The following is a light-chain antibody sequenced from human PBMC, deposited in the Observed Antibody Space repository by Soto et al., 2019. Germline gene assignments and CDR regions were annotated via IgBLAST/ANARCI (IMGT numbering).Light chain of an antibody. CDR2: AAS. J-gene: IGKJ1*01. CDR1: QGINVW. Sequence: DIQMTQSPSSVSASVGDRVTITCRASQGINVWLAWYQHKPGKAPKLLIHAASSLQSGVPSRFSGSGSGPDFSLTISSLQPEDYATYYCQQANNFPWTFGQGTKVEIK. CDR3: QQANNFPWT. V-gene: IGKV1-12*01.